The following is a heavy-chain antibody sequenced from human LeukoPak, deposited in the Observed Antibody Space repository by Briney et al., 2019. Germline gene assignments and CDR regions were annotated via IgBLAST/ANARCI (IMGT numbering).Heavy chain of an antibody. J-gene: IGHJ5*02. Sequence: GGSLRLSCAASGFTFSSHSMNWVRQAPGKGLEWVSSISSSSSYIYYADSVKGRFTISRDNAKNSLYLQMNSLRAEDTAVYYCARDQRGAAGTGTFDPWGQGTLVTVSS. D-gene: IGHD6-13*01. CDR3: ARDQRGAAGTGTFDP. CDR2: ISSSSSYI. V-gene: IGHV3-21*01. CDR1: GFTFSSHS.